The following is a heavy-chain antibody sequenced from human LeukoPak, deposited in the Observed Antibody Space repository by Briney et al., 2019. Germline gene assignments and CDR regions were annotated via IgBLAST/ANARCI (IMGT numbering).Heavy chain of an antibody. Sequence: SETLSLTCTVSGGSISSGGYYWSWIRQHPGKGLEWIGYIYYSGSTYYNPSLKSRVTISVDTSKNQFSLKLSSVTAADTAVYYCARGDSSGYPGDYYFDYWGQGTLVTVSS. D-gene: IGHD3-22*01. V-gene: IGHV4-31*03. CDR1: GGSISSGGYY. CDR2: IYYSGST. CDR3: ARGDSSGYPGDYYFDY. J-gene: IGHJ4*02.